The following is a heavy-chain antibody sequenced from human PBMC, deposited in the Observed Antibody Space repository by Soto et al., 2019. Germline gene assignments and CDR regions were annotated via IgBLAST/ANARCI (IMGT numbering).Heavy chain of an antibody. CDR2: IWYDGSNK. CDR1: GFTFSSYG. Sequence: GGSLRLSCAASGFTFSSYGMHWVRQAPGKGLEWVAVIWYDGSNKFYAYSVKGRFTISRDNSKNTLYLQMNSLRAEDTAVYYCARDDLAAPSYYYYGMDVWGQGTTVTVSS. CDR3: ARDDLAAPSYYYYGMDV. V-gene: IGHV3-33*01. J-gene: IGHJ6*02. D-gene: IGHD6-6*01.